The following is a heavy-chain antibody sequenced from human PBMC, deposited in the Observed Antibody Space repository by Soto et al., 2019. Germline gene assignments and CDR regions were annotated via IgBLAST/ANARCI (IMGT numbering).Heavy chain of an antibody. CDR3: ARELRSDWFDP. J-gene: IGHJ5*02. Sequence: SETLSLTCTVSGGSISSSSYYWGWIRQPPGKGLEWIGSIYYSGSTYYNPSLKSRVTISVDTSKNQFSLKLSSVTAADAAVYYCARELRSDWFDPWGQGTLVTVSS. CDR2: IYYSGST. CDR1: GGSISSSSYY. V-gene: IGHV4-39*01. D-gene: IGHD1-7*01.